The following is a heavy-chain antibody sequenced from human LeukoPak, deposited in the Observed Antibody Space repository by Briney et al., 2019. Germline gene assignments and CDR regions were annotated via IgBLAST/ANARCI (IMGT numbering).Heavy chain of an antibody. J-gene: IGHJ4*01. CDR2: IFYTGKS. D-gene: IGHD2-21*01. V-gene: IGHV4-39*01. CDR1: GGSISSGDYY. Sequence: SETLSLTCTVSGGSISSGDYYWSWIRQPPGKGLEWIGSIFYTGKSNENPSLKTRVTVSVDTSKNQFFLKVTSVTVADTAVYFCARLGDVEVNGGTLDYWGRGTLVTVSS. CDR3: ARLGDVEVNGGTLDY.